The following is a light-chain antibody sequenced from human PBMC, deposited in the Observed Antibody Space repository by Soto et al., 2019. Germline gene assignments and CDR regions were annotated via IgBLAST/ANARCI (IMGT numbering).Light chain of an antibody. CDR3: QVYGSSSKT. CDR2: GVS. Sequence: ESAWRLSTDTLCLAPGERVALCCRGSQTVTSGYLAWYQQKPGQAPRLLIYGVSTGATGIPDRFSGSGSGTDFTLNISRLEPEDFAVYFCQVYGSSSKTFGQGTKVDIK. V-gene: IGKV3-20*01. CDR1: QTVTSGY. J-gene: IGKJ1*01.